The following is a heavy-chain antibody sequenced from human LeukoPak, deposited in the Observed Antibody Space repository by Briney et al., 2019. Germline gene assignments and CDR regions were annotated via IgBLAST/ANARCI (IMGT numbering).Heavy chain of an antibody. CDR3: ARVLDGTYYFDY. CDR1: GGSISSSSYY. Sequence: SETLSLTCTVSGGSISSSSYYWGWIRQPPGKGLEWIGSIYYSGSTYYNPSLKSRVTISVDTSKNQFSLKLSSVTAADTAVYYCARVLDGTYYFDYWGQGTLVTVSS. V-gene: IGHV4-39*07. D-gene: IGHD1-1*01. J-gene: IGHJ4*02. CDR2: IYYSGST.